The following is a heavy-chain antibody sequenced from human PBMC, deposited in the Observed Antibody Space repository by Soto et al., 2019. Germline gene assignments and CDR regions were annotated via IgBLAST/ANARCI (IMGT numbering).Heavy chain of an antibody. V-gene: IGHV3-23*01. D-gene: IGHD4-17*01. CDR2: ITYSGDTT. Sequence: EVHLLESGGTLIQPGGSLRLSCAASGFDFSTYAMTWVRQAPGQGLEWVSGITYSGDTTYYADSVKGRFTISRDNFKNTVYLQLNSLRPDDTAMYYCAKDWPGTSSVTSDYWGQGTLVTVSS. CDR1: GFDFSTYA. CDR3: AKDWPGTSSVTSDY. J-gene: IGHJ4*02.